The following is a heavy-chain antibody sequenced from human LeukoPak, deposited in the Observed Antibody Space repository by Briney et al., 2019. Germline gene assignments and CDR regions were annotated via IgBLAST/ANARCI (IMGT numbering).Heavy chain of an antibody. D-gene: IGHD3-22*01. CDR3: AIMHGYYDGSGYWVQ. CDR2: ITPNADRA. CDR1: GFTFGSYG. J-gene: IGHJ1*01. Sequence: GGSLRLSCAASGFTFGSYGMSWVRQAPGKGLEWVSFITPNADRASYADSVKGRFTISRDNPRDTLYMQMNSLRDEDTAVYYCAIMHGYYDGSGYWVQWGQGTLVTVSS. V-gene: IGHV3-23*01.